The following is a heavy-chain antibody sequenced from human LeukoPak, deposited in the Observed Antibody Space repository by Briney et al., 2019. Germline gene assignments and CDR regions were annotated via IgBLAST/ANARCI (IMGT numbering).Heavy chain of an antibody. CDR2: ISSSSSYI. CDR3: ARDTFIAVAGFDY. D-gene: IGHD6-19*01. Sequence: GGSLRLSCAASGFTFSSYSMNWVRQAPGKGLEWVSSISSSSSYIYYADSVKGRFTISSDNAKNSLYLQMNSLRAEDTAVYYCARDTFIAVAGFDYWGQGTLVTVSS. J-gene: IGHJ4*02. CDR1: GFTFSSYS. V-gene: IGHV3-21*01.